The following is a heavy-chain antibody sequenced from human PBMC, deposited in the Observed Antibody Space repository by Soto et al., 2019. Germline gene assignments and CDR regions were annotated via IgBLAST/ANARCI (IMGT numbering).Heavy chain of an antibody. V-gene: IGHV3-48*03. Sequence: EVQLVESGGGLVQPGGSLRLSCATSGFTFSSYEMNWVRQAPGKGLEWVSYISSSGSTIYYADSVKGRFTISRDNAKNSLYLQMDSLRAEDTAVYYCARDQEAGSFFPYYYGMDVRGQGTTVTVSS. D-gene: IGHD6-13*01. CDR1: GFTFSSYE. J-gene: IGHJ6*02. CDR2: ISSSGSTI. CDR3: ARDQEAGSFFPYYYGMDV.